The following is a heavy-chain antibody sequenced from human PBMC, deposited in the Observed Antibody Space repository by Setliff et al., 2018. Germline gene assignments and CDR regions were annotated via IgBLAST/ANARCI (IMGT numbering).Heavy chain of an antibody. V-gene: IGHV1-18*01. Sequence: ASVKVSCKTSGYSFINYGLSWMRQAPGQGLEWVGWISGYNGNTDYAQNLQGRVTMTTDTSTSTAYMELRSLRSDDTAVYYCARDQAYCGGDCYIPYYYYYYMDVWGKGTTVTVSS. J-gene: IGHJ6*03. CDR3: ARDQAYCGGDCYIPYYYYYYMDV. D-gene: IGHD2-21*01. CDR2: ISGYNGNT. CDR1: GYSFINYG.